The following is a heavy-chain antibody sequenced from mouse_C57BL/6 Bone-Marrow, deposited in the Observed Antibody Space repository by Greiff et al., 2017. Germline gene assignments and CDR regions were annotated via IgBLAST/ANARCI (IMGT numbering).Heavy chain of an antibody. V-gene: IGHV1-59*01. CDR1: GYTFTSYW. CDR2: IDPSDSYT. Sequence: VQLQQPGAELVRPGSSVKLSCKASGYTFTSYWMHWVKQRPGQGLEWIGVIDPSDSYTNYNQKFKGKATLTVDTSSSTAYMQLSSLTSEDSAVYYCARHYDYDEGFDYWGQGTTLTVSS. CDR3: ARHYDYDEGFDY. J-gene: IGHJ2*01. D-gene: IGHD2-4*01.